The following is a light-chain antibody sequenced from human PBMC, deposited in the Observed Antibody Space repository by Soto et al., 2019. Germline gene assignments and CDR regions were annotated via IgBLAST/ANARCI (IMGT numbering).Light chain of an antibody. J-gene: IGKJ1*01. CDR1: QGIRND. CDR2: AAS. V-gene: IGKV1-6*01. Sequence: AIQMTQSPSSLSASVGDRVTITCRASQGIRNDLGWYQQKPGKAPKLLIYAASSLLSGVPSRFSGSGSGTDCTLTISSLQPEDFATYYCLQDYNYPRTCGQGTKVEIK. CDR3: LQDYNYPRT.